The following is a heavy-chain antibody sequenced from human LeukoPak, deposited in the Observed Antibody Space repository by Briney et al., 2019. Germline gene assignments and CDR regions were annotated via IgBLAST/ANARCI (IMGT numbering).Heavy chain of an antibody. Sequence: GESLKISCKGSGYSFTSYWIGWVRQMPGKGLEWMGIIYPGDSDTRYSPSFQGQVTISADKSISTAYLQWSSLKASDTAMYYCARRKFDCYDSSGYYVFDYWGQGTLVTVSS. V-gene: IGHV5-51*01. CDR3: ARRKFDCYDSSGYYVFDY. J-gene: IGHJ4*02. CDR2: IYPGDSDT. CDR1: GYSFTSYW. D-gene: IGHD3-22*01.